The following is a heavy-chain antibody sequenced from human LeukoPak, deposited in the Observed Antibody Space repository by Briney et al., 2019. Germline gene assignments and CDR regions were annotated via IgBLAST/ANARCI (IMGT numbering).Heavy chain of an antibody. V-gene: IGHV5-51*01. CDR3: ARHGKTYCGDDCYPIDY. D-gene: IGHD2-21*02. CDR1: GLTFTNSW. J-gene: IGHJ4*02. CDR2: IYPANSDT. Sequence: SGESLKISCKASGLTFTNSWIGRVRQMPGRGLKWMGVIYPANSDTRYNSSFQGQVTISADNSISTAYLQWSSLKASDAAMYYCARHGKTYCGDDCYPIDYWGQGTLVTVSS.